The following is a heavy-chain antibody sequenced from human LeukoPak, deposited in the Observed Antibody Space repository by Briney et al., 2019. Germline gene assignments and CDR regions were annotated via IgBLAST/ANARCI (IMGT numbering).Heavy chain of an antibody. Sequence: SETLSLTCALSGGSISSYYCSWIRQPPGKGLERIGYIYYSVSTNYNPSLKSRVTISVDTSKNQFSLKLSSVPAADTAVYYCASENRYYYDSSGYSVAFDIWGQGTMVTVS. CDR2: IYYSVST. J-gene: IGHJ3*02. CDR3: ASENRYYYDSSGYSVAFDI. V-gene: IGHV4-59*01. D-gene: IGHD3-22*01. CDR1: GGSISSYY.